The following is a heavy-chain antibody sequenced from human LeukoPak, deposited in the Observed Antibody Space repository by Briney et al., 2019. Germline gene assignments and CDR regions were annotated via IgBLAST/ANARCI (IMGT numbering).Heavy chain of an antibody. CDR1: GFSFSTYG. V-gene: IGHV3-48*01. CDR2: ISSSGSPI. D-gene: IGHD5-18*01. Sequence: GGSLRLSCAASGFSFSTYGLNWVRQAPGKGLEWVSYISSSGSPIYYADSVRGRFTISRDNAKNSLYLQMHSLRAEDTAVYYCARDLRGISYGSVDFWGQGTLVTVSS. CDR3: ARDLRGISYGSVDF. J-gene: IGHJ4*02.